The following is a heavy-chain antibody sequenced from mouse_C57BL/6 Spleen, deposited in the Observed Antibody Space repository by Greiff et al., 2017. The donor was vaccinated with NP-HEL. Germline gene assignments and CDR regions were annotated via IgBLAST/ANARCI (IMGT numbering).Heavy chain of an antibody. Sequence: EVQLQQSGPELVKPGASVKISCKASGYTFTDYYMNWVKQSHGKSLEWIGDINPNNGGTSYNQKFKGKATLTVDKSSSTAYMELRSLTSEDSAVYYCARWTTVVADWYFDVWGTRTTVTVSS. CDR3: ARWTTVVADWYFDV. CDR1: GYTFTDYY. D-gene: IGHD1-1*01. J-gene: IGHJ1*03. V-gene: IGHV1-26*01. CDR2: INPNNGGT.